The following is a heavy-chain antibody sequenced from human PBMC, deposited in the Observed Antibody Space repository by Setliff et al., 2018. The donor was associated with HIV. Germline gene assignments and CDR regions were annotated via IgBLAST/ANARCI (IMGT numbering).Heavy chain of an antibody. CDR2: IKSKTDGGTT. D-gene: IGHD3-22*01. CDR1: GFTFSNAW. CDR3: AKTDYYDSSGYYYFDS. J-gene: IGHJ4*02. V-gene: IGHV3-15*01. Sequence: GGSLRLSCAASGFTFSNAWMSWVRQAPGKGLEWVGRIKSKTDGGTTDYAAPVKGRFTISRDDSKNTLYLQMNSLRAEDTAVYYCAKTDYYDSSGYYYFDSWGQGTLVTVSS.